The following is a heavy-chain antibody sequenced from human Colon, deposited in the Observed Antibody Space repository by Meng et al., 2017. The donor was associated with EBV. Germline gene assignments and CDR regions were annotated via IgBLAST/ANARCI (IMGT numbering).Heavy chain of an antibody. D-gene: IGHD2-15*01. CDR1: GFTFNSYT. CDR3: ARSDLGSCSGGTCYSHY. CDR2: ISYDGSNK. V-gene: IGHV3-30-3*01. Sequence: QVQLVESGGGVVQPGRSLRLSCAASGFTFNSYTMHWVRQAPGKGLEWVAVISYDGSNKYYADSVKGRFTISRDNSKNTLSLEMNSLRVEDTAVYYCARSDLGSCSGGTCYSHYWGQGPLGTVAS. J-gene: IGHJ4*02.